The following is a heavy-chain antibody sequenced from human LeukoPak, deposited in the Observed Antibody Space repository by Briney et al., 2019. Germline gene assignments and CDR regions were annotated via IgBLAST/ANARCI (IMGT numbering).Heavy chain of an antibody. CDR2: IYYSGST. CDR1: GGSISSGDYY. J-gene: IGHJ3*02. V-gene: IGHV4-30-4*01. CDR3: ASARNDAFDI. Sequence: SETLSLPCTVSGGSISSGDYYWSWIRQPPGKGLEWIGYIYYSGSTYYNPSLKSRVTISVDTSKNQFSLKLSSVTAADTAVYYCASARNDAFDIWGQGTMVTVSS.